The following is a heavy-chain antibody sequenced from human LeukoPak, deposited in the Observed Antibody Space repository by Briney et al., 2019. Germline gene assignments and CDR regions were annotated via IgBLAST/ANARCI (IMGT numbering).Heavy chain of an antibody. CDR3: ARPRNRGWYELDY. Sequence: ASVKVSCKASGYTFTSYGIHWVRQAPGQGLEWMGWISAYNGNTYYAQKLQGRITMTTGTSTSTGYMELTSLRSDDTAVYYCARPRNRGWYELDYWGQGTLVTVSS. CDR1: GYTFTSYG. V-gene: IGHV1-18*01. J-gene: IGHJ4*02. D-gene: IGHD6-19*01. CDR2: ISAYNGNT.